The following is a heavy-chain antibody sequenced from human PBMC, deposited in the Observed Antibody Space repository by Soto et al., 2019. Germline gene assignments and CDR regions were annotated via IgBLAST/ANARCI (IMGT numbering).Heavy chain of an antibody. V-gene: IGHV1-2*02. CDR3: ARPDCSSTSCSYYYFALDV. Sequence: ASVKVSCKASGYTFTGYYMHWVRQAPGQGREGMGWNNPHSGGTKYAQKFQGRVTVTRDTSTSTAYLELNRLTSDDTAVYYCARPDCSSTSCSYYYFALDVWGQGTTVTVSS. CDR1: GYTFTGYY. CDR2: NNPHSGGT. J-gene: IGHJ6*02. D-gene: IGHD2-2*01.